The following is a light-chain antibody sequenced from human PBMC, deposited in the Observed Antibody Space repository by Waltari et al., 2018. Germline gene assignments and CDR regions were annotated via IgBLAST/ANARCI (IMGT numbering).Light chain of an antibody. V-gene: IGLV3-25*03. Sequence: SYDLTQTPSVSVSPGQTARITCSGNVLPKEYAYWYQQKPGQAPLLVIYKDSERPSEIPERFSGSSSGTTTTLTISGVLPEDEADYYCQSTDNSATYVVFGGGTKLTVL. CDR1: VLPKEY. CDR3: QSTDNSATYVV. J-gene: IGLJ3*02. CDR2: KDS.